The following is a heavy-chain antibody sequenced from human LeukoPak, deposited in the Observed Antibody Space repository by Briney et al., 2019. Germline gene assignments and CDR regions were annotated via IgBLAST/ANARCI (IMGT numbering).Heavy chain of an antibody. CDR3: ARDPSYDGNSFRYFQH. V-gene: IGHV3-74*01. CDR1: GFTFGSYW. D-gene: IGHD4-23*01. CDR2: INSDGSAT. Sequence: PGGSLRLSCAASGFTFGSYWMHWVRQAPGKGLVWVSRINSDGSATTYADSVKGRFTISRDNAKNTLYLQMNSLRTEDTALYYCARDPSYDGNSFRYFQHWGQGTLVTVSS. J-gene: IGHJ1*01.